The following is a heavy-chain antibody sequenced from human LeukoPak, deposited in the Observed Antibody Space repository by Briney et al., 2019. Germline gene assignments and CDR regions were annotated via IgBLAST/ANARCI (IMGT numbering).Heavy chain of an antibody. Sequence: ASVKVSCKASGYTFTSYGISWVRQAPGQGLEWTGWISAYNGNTNYAQKLQGRVTMTTDTSTSTAYMELRSLRSDDTAVYYCARIPVTNWGQYYFDYWGQGTLVTVSS. CDR3: ARIPVTNWGQYYFDY. J-gene: IGHJ4*02. V-gene: IGHV1-18*01. CDR1: GYTFTSYG. CDR2: ISAYNGNT. D-gene: IGHD7-27*01.